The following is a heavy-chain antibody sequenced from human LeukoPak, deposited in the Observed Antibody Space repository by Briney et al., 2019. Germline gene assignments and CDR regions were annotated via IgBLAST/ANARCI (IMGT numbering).Heavy chain of an antibody. CDR1: GFTFSNYA. Sequence: GGSLRLSCAGSGFTFSNYAMTWVRQAPGKGLEWVSSISGSGGSTYFADSVKGRFTISRDNSKNTLYQQMDSLRAEDTAVYYCAKGGIVSAATFFDHWGQGTLVTVSS. CDR3: AKGGIVSAATFFDH. D-gene: IGHD2-2*01. CDR2: ISGSGGST. V-gene: IGHV3-23*01. J-gene: IGHJ5*02.